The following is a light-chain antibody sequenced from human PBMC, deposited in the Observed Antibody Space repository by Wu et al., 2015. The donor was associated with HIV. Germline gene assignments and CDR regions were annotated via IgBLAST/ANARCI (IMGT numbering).Light chain of an antibody. Sequence: EMVLTQSPGTLSLSPGERATLSCRASQSVSSTYLAWYQQKPGQAPRLLIYGASTRATGIPDKFSGSGSGTDFTLTISRLEPEDFAVYYCQHYGSSLWTFGQGTKVEIK. J-gene: IGKJ1*01. V-gene: IGKV3-20*01. CDR2: GAS. CDR3: QHYGSSLWT. CDR1: QSVSSTY.